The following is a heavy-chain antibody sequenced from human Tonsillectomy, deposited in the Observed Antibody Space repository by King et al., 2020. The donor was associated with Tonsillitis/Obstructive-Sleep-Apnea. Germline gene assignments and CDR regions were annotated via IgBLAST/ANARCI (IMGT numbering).Heavy chain of an antibody. J-gene: IGHJ4*02. V-gene: IGHV3-48*02. CDR3: AREIPPDY. CDR1: GFTFSDYR. CDR2: ISSSINTI. Sequence: VQLVESGGGLVQPGGSLRLSCAASGFTFSDYRMNLVRQAPGKGLEWVSYISSSINTIYYADSVKGRFTISRDNARKSLYLQMNSLGDEDTAVYYCAREIPPDYWGQGTLVTVSS.